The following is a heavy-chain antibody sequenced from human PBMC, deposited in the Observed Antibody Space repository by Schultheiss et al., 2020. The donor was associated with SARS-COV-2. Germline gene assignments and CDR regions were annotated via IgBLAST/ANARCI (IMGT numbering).Heavy chain of an antibody. CDR2: IYHSGST. Sequence: SETLSLTCTVSGGSISSSSYYWGWIRQPPGKGLEWIGYIYHSGSTYYNPSLKSRVTISVDTSKNQFSLKLSSVTAADTAVYYCARHVTGGIAVAGVDYWGQGTLVTVSS. CDR1: GGSISSSSYY. J-gene: IGHJ4*02. D-gene: IGHD6-19*01. V-gene: IGHV4-39*07. CDR3: ARHVTGGIAVAGVDY.